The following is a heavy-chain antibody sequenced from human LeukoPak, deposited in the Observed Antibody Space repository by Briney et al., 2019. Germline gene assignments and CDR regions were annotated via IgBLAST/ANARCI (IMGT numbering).Heavy chain of an antibody. CDR1: GFTVSSNY. D-gene: IGHD2-2*01. Sequence: PGGSLRLSCAASGFTVSSNYMSWVRQAPGKGLEWVSVIYSGGSTYYADSVKGRFTISRDNSKNTLYLQMNSLRAEDTAVYYCARDNPEYCSSTSCSSHAFDIWGQGTMVTVSS. CDR3: ARDNPEYCSSTSCSSHAFDI. J-gene: IGHJ3*02. CDR2: IYSGGST. V-gene: IGHV3-53*01.